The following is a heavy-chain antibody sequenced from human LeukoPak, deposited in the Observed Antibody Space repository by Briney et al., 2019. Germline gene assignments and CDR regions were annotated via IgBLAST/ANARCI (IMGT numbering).Heavy chain of an antibody. Sequence: GGSLRLSCSASGFTFSDYYMSWIRQAPGKGLEWISYISSSGSNIYYADSVKGRFTISRDNAKNSLYVQMNSLRAEDTAVYYCARDRYYYDSSALYAFDIWGQGTMVTVSS. CDR2: ISSSGSNI. CDR3: ARDRYYYDSSALYAFDI. J-gene: IGHJ3*02. V-gene: IGHV3-11*04. D-gene: IGHD3-22*01. CDR1: GFTFSDYY.